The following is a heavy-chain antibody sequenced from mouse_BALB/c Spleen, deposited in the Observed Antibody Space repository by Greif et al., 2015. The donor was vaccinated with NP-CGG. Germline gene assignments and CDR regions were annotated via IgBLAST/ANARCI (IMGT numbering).Heavy chain of an antibody. V-gene: IGHV1S41*01. CDR2: IAPGSGST. CDR3: ARSTGGGPWFAY. J-gene: IGHJ3*01. Sequence: DLVKPGASVKLSCKASGYTFTSYWINWIKQRPGQGLEWIGRIAPGSGSTYYNEMFKGKATLTVDTSSSTAYIQLSSLASEDSAVYFCARSTGGGPWFAYWGQGTLVTVSA. CDR1: GYTFTSYW.